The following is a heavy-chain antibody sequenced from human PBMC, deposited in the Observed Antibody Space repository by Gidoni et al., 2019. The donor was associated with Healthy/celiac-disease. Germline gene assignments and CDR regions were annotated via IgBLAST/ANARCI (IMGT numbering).Heavy chain of an antibody. CDR1: GGTFSSYA. CDR2: ITPIFGTA. V-gene: IGHV1-69*01. J-gene: IGHJ4*02. CDR3: ARGTPMTTVTTLDY. D-gene: IGHD4-17*01. Sequence: QVQLVQSGAEVKKPGSSVKVSCKASGGTFSSYAISWVRQAPGQGLEWMGGITPIFGTANYAQKFQGRVTITADESTSTAYMELSSLRSEDTAVYYCARGTPMTTVTTLDYWGQGTLVTVSS.